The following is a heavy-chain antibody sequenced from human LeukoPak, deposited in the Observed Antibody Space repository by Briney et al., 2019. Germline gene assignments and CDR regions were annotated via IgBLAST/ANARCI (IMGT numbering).Heavy chain of an antibody. Sequence: KPSETLSLTCTVSGGSISSYYWSWIRQPPGKGLEWIGYIYYSGSTNYNPSLKSRVTISVDTSKNQFSLKPSSVTAADTAVYYCARASSYSSSWVDYWGQGTLVTVSS. CDR1: GGSISSYY. J-gene: IGHJ4*02. CDR3: ARASSYSSSWVDY. CDR2: IYYSGST. V-gene: IGHV4-59*01. D-gene: IGHD6-13*01.